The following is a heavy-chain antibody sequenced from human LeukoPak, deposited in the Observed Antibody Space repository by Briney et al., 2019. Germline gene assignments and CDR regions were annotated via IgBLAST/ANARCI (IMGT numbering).Heavy chain of an antibody. CDR1: AFTLSNYS. CDR3: ARGPSRGEIDY. CDR2: ISSSGSTI. Sequence: SGGSLRLSCAASAFTLSNYSMAWVRQAPGKGLEWISYISSSGSTIYYADSVKGRFTISRDNAKNSLYLQMNSLRAEDTAVYYCARGPSRGEIDYWGQGTLVTVSS. J-gene: IGHJ4*02. D-gene: IGHD2-2*01. V-gene: IGHV3-48*04.